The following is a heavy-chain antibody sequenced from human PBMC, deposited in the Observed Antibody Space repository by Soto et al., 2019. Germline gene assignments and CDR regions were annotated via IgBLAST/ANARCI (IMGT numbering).Heavy chain of an antibody. Sequence: QVQLVQSGADVKKPGASVKVSCKASGYTFSDYGVSWVRQAPGQGLEWMGWISSKNGNTNFAQKFRGRVTMTTDPSTSTVYMELRSLRPDDTAVYYCAREPPETPPDYWGQGTLATVSS. CDR2: ISSKNGNT. J-gene: IGHJ4*02. CDR1: GYTFSDYG. V-gene: IGHV1-18*01. CDR3: AREPPETPPDY.